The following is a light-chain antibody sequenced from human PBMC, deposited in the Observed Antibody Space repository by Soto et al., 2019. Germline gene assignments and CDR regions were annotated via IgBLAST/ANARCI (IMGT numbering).Light chain of an antibody. Sequence: QSVLTQPPSVSGAPGRRVTISCTGSSSNIGAGYDVHWYQQLPGTAPKLLIYGNNNRPSGVPDRFSGSKSGTSASLAITGLQAEDEADYYCQSYDSSLSGWVFGTGTKLTVL. CDR1: SSNIGAGYD. J-gene: IGLJ1*01. V-gene: IGLV1-40*01. CDR2: GNN. CDR3: QSYDSSLSGWV.